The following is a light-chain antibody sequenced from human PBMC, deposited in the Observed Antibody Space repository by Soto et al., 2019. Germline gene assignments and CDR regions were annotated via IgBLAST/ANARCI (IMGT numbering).Light chain of an antibody. V-gene: IGLV2-11*01. Sequence: QSVLTQPRSVSGSPGQSVTISCTGTSSDVGGYNYVSWYQQLPGKAPKLMIYEVTKRSSGVPDRFSGSKSGNTASLTISGLQPEDEAHYYCSSYTGTYTFGGFGNGPKVTV. CDR3: SSYTGTYTFGG. CDR2: EVT. J-gene: IGLJ1*01. CDR1: SSDVGGYNY.